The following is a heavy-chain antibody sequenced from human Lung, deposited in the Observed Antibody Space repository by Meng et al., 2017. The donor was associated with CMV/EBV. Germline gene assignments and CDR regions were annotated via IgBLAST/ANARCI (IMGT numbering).Heavy chain of an antibody. J-gene: IGHJ4*02. CDR1: GFTFSSYS. CDR2: ISSSSSYI. V-gene: IGHV3-21*01. CDR3: ARDNSYGDEYYFDY. D-gene: IGHD5-18*01. Sequence: GESXKISCAASGFTFSSYSMNWVRQAPGKGLEWVSSISSSSSYIYYADSVKGRFTISRDNAKNSLYLQMNSLRAEDTAVYYCARDNSYGDEYYFDYWGKGTXVTVSS.